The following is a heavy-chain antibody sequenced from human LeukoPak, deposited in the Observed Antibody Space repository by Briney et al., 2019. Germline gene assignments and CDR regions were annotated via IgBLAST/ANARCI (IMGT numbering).Heavy chain of an antibody. D-gene: IGHD6-13*01. J-gene: IGHJ5*02. V-gene: IGHV3-30*02. Sequence: PGGSLRLSCAASGFTFSSYGMHWVRQAPGKGLEWVAFIRYDGSNKYYADSVKGRFTISRDNSKNTLYLQMNSLRAEDTAVYYCAKLGSYSSSWEKNWFDPWGQGTLVTVSS. CDR2: IRYDGSNK. CDR1: GFTFSSYG. CDR3: AKLGSYSSSWEKNWFDP.